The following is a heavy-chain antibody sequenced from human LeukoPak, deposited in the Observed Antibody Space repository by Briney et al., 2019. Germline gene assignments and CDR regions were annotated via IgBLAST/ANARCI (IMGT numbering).Heavy chain of an antibody. V-gene: IGHV3-49*03. CDR2: IRSKAYGGTT. CDR1: GFTFGDYA. Sequence: GGSLRLSCTASGFTFGDYAMSWFRQAPGKGLEWVGFIRSKAYGGTTEYAASVKGRFTISRDDSKSIAYLQMNSLKTEDTAVYYCTRDNYGDYSLMAFDYWGQGTLVTVSS. D-gene: IGHD4-17*01. J-gene: IGHJ4*02. CDR3: TRDNYGDYSLMAFDY.